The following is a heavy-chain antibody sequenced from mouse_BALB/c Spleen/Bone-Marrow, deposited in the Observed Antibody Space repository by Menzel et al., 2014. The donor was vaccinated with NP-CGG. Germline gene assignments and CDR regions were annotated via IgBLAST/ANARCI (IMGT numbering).Heavy chain of an antibody. CDR2: IDPANGNT. Sequence: EVKLVESGAELVKPGASVKLSCTASGFNIKDTYMHWVKQRPEQGLEWIGRIDPANGNTKYDPKFQGKATITADTSSNTAYLQLSSLTSEGTAVYYCANYYYGSSRFAYWGQGTLVTVSA. CDR1: GFNIKDTY. CDR3: ANYYYGSSRFAY. J-gene: IGHJ3*01. D-gene: IGHD1-1*01. V-gene: IGHV14-3*02.